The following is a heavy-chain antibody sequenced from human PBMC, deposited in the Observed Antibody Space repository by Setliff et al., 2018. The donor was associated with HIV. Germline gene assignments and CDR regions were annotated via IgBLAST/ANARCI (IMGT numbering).Heavy chain of an antibody. J-gene: IGHJ4*02. Sequence: LRLSCAASGFTFSSYEMNWVRLAPGKGLEWVSDISSSGSTIYYADSVKGRFTISRDNAKNSLYLQMNSLRAEDTAVYYCARESYNYGYNDWGQGTLVTVSS. CDR1: GFTFSSYE. V-gene: IGHV3-48*03. D-gene: IGHD5-18*01. CDR3: ARESYNYGYND. CDR2: ISSSGSTI.